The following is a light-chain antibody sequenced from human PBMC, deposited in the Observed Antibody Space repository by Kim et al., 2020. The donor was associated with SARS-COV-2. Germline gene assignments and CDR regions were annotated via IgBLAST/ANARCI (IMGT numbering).Light chain of an antibody. Sequence: DIQVTQSPSSLSASVGDRVTITCRASQGIGNYLAWYQHKPGNPPKLLIYGASALHSGVPSRFSGSGSGTEFTLTISSLQPEDVATYYCQKFNGDPQTFGQGTKLEI. J-gene: IGKJ2*01. CDR3: QKFNGDPQT. CDR1: QGIGNY. V-gene: IGKV1-27*01. CDR2: GAS.